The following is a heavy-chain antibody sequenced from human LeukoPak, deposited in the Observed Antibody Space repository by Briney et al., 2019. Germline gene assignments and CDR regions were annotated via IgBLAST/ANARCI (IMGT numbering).Heavy chain of an antibody. CDR2: ISAYNGNT. J-gene: IGHJ4*02. V-gene: IGHV1-18*01. CDR3: ARYSSGWYHFDS. D-gene: IGHD6-19*01. Sequence: ASVKVSCKASGYTFTSHGISWVRQAPGQGLEWMGWISAYNGNTNYAQKVQGRVTMTTDTSTSTAYMELRSLRSDDTAVYYCARYSSGWYHFDSWGQGTLVTVSS. CDR1: GYTFTSHG.